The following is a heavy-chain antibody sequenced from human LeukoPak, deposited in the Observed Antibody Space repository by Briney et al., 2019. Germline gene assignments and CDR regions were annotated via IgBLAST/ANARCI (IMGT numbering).Heavy chain of an antibody. CDR1: GFNFGEFW. CDR2: IKEDGSES. D-gene: IGHD2-8*02. V-gene: IGHV3-7*01. J-gene: IGHJ4*02. CDR3: ARDTETYFDY. Sequence: EGSLRLSCAASGFNFGEFWMAWVRQTPGMGLEWVADIKEDGSESFYVDSVKGRFTISRDNSKNTLYLQMNSLRAEDTAVYYCARDTETYFDYWGQGTLVTVSS.